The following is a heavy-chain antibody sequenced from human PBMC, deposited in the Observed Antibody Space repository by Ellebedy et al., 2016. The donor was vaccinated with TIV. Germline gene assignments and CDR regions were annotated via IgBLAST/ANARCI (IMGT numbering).Heavy chain of an antibody. V-gene: IGHV1-8*03. D-gene: IGHD6-13*01. CDR2: MNPNSGNT. Sequence: ASVKVSCKASGYTFTSYDINWVRQATGQGLEWMGWMNPNSGNTGYAQKFQGRFTIPRNTSISTAYMELSSLRSEDTAVYYCARVRDNSWYYWGQGTLVTVSS. J-gene: IGHJ4*02. CDR3: ARVRDNSWYY. CDR1: GYTFTSYD.